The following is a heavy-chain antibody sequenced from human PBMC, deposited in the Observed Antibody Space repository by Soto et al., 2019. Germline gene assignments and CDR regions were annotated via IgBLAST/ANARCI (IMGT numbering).Heavy chain of an antibody. CDR2: ISWNSGRI. V-gene: IGHV3-9*01. CDR3: ATDKWELAYHFDH. D-gene: IGHD1-26*01. Sequence: DVQLVESGGGLVQPGRSLRLSCAASGFTFDDYAMHWVRQAPGKGLEWVSIISWNSGRIGYADSVKGRFTISRDNAKNSLYLQMNSLRAEDTALYYCATDKWELAYHFDHWGQGTLVTVSS. CDR1: GFTFDDYA. J-gene: IGHJ4*02.